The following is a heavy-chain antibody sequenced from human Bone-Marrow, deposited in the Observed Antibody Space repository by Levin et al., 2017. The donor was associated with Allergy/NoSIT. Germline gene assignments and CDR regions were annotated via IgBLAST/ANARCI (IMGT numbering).Heavy chain of an antibody. D-gene: IGHD2-2*01. CDR2: ISNDGSNE. J-gene: IGHJ4*02. Sequence: GESLKISCAASGFAFRTYGMHWVRQAPGKGLEWLGIISNDGSNEYYADSVKGRFTISRDNSKNTLYLLMDSLSRDDTAVYYCAKSYCSDTSCSIDYWGQGTLVTVSS. CDR3: AKSYCSDTSCSIDY. V-gene: IGHV3-30*18. CDR1: GFAFRTYG.